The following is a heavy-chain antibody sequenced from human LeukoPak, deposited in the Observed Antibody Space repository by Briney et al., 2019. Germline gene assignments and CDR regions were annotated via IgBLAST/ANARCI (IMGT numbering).Heavy chain of an antibody. D-gene: IGHD3-3*01. V-gene: IGHV1-46*01. CDR3: ARGQDYDFWSGYYKETYYYYYYGMDV. CDR1: GYTFTSYY. CDR2: INPSGGST. J-gene: IGHJ6*02. Sequence: ASVKVSCKASGYTFTSYYMHWVRQAPGQGLEWMGIINPSGGSTSYAQKFQGRVTMTRDTSTSTVYKELSSLRSEDTAVYYCARGQDYDFWSGYYKETYYYYYYGMDVWGQGTTVTVSS.